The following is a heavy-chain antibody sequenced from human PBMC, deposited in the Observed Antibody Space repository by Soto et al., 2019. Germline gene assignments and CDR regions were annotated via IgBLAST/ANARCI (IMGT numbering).Heavy chain of an antibody. V-gene: IGHV3-30*18. CDR3: AKDRTVTGWVQYDMDV. CDR1: GLIFSSYG. Sequence: GGSLRLSCAASGLIFSSYGIHWVRQAPGKGLEWVAAISYDGSNKYYTDSVKGRFTISRDNSKNTLYLQMNSLRAEDTAVYYCAKDRTVTGWVQYDMDVWGPGTTVTVSS. J-gene: IGHJ6*02. CDR2: ISYDGSNK. D-gene: IGHD4-17*01.